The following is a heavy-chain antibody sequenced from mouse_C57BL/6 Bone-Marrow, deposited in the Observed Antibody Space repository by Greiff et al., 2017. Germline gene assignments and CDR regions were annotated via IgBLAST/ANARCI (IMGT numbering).Heavy chain of an antibody. J-gene: IGHJ1*03. V-gene: IGHV1-53*01. CDR2: INPSNGGT. Sequence: VQLQQSGTELVKPGASVKLSCKASGYTFTSYWMHWVKQRPGQGLEWIGNINPSNGGTNYNEKFKSKATLTVEKSSSTAYMQLSSLTSEYSAVDYCGYYGYDGPCWYFDVWGTGTTVTVSS. CDR3: GYYGYDGPCWYFDV. CDR1: GYTFTSYW. D-gene: IGHD2-2*01.